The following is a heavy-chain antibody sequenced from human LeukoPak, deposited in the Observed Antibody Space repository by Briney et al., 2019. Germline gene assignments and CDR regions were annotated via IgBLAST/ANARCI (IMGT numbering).Heavy chain of an antibody. Sequence: SETLSLTCSVSDGSNSRYYWSWIRQSPGKGLEWIGYIHYSGSTNYNPSLKSRVTISVDTSKNQFSLKLSSVTAADTAVYYCARAWEQQLVQGAFDIWGQGTLVTVSS. J-gene: IGHJ3*02. D-gene: IGHD6-13*01. CDR3: ARAWEQQLVQGAFDI. CDR1: DGSNSRYY. CDR2: IHYSGST. V-gene: IGHV4-59*01.